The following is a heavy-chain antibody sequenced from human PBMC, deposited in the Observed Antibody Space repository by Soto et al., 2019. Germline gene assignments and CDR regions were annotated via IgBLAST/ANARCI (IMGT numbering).Heavy chain of an antibody. J-gene: IGHJ5*02. CDR1: GGSISSGGYY. D-gene: IGHD1-26*01. CDR2: IYYSGST. V-gene: IGHV4-31*03. CDR3: ARVERDRGSYYGSLWFDP. Sequence: QVQLQESGPGLVKPSQTLSLTCTVSGGSISSGGYYWSWIRQHPGKGLEWIGYIYYSGSTYYNPSLKSRVTISVDASKNQFSLKLSSVTAADTAVYYCARVERDRGSYYGSLWFDPWGQGTLVTVSS.